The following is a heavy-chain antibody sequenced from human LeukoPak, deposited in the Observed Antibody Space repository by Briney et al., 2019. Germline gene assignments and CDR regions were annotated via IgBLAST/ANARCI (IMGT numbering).Heavy chain of an antibody. Sequence: PGGSLRLSCVASGFTFSTYWMHWVRQAPGKGLVWVSRIKTDGSGTTYADSVEGRFTISRDNAKNTLYLQMNSLRAEDTAVYFCARERQQQLVYYYVDVWGKGTMVAVSS. D-gene: IGHD6-13*01. CDR1: GFTFSTYW. CDR3: ARERQQQLVYYYVDV. V-gene: IGHV3-74*01. CDR2: IKTDGSGT. J-gene: IGHJ6*04.